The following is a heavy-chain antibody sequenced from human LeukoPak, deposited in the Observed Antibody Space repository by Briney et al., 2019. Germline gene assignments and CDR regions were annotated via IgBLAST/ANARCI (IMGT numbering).Heavy chain of an antibody. CDR3: ASLYCSSTSCYFDY. Sequence: SETLSLTCTVSGGSISANYWIWMRQSAGKGLEYIGRIYSSGSTNYNPSLKSRVTISVDTSKNQFSLKLSSVTAADTAVYYCASLYCSSTSCYFDYWGQGTLVTVSS. CDR1: GGSISANY. CDR2: IYSSGST. J-gene: IGHJ4*02. D-gene: IGHD2-2*01. V-gene: IGHV4-4*07.